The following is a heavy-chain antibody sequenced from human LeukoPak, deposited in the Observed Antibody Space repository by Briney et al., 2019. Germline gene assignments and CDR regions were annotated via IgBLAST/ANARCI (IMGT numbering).Heavy chain of an antibody. CDR1: GGSISSYY. Sequence: RPSETLSLTCTVSGGSISSYYWSWIRQPAGKGLEWIGRIYTSGSTNYNHSLKSRVTMSVDTSKNQFSLKLSSVTAADTAVYYCARVLFSSGWYRDLGKMAGDYWGQGTLVTVSS. D-gene: IGHD6-19*01. J-gene: IGHJ4*02. V-gene: IGHV4-4*07. CDR2: IYTSGST. CDR3: ARVLFSSGWYRDLGKMAGDY.